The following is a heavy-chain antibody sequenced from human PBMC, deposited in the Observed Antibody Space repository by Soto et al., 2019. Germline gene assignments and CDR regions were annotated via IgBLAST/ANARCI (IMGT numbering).Heavy chain of an antibody. CDR3: ARGPSVRFYYGMDV. D-gene: IGHD3-3*01. Sequence: PSETLSLTCTVSGDSISSYYWSWIRQPPGKGLEWIGYIHYSGTTDYNPSLMSRVTISVDTSKNHFSLNLTSVTAADTAVYYCARGPSVRFYYGMDVWGQGTTVTVSS. J-gene: IGHJ6*02. CDR1: GDSISSYY. CDR2: IHYSGTT. V-gene: IGHV4-59*01.